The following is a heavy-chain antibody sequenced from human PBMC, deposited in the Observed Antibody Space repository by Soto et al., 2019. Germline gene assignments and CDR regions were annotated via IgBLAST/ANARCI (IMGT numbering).Heavy chain of an antibody. CDR1: GYSISSGYY. D-gene: IGHD5-12*01. CDR3: ARVRGYSGYDSFDY. V-gene: IGHV4-38-2*01. CDR2: IYHSGST. J-gene: IGHJ4*02. Sequence: SETLSLTCAVSGYSISSGYYWGWIRQPPGKGLEWIGSIYHSGSTYYNPSLKSRVTISVDTSKNQFSLKLSSVTAADTAVYYCARVRGYSGYDSFDYWGQGTLVTVSS.